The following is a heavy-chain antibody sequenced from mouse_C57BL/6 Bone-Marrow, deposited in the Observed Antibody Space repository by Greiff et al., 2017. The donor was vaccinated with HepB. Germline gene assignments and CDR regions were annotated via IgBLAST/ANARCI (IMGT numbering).Heavy chain of an antibody. CDR2: ISYDGSN. J-gene: IGHJ4*01. CDR1: GYSITSGYY. V-gene: IGHV3-6*01. CDR3: ARALWLRRGDYYAMDY. Sequence: EVQLQESGPGLVKPSQSLSLTCSVTGYSITSGYYWNWIRQFPGNKLEWMGYISYDGSNNYNPSLKNRISITRDTSKNQFFLKLNSVTTEDTATYYCARALWLRRGDYYAMDYWGQGTSVTVSS. D-gene: IGHD2-2*01.